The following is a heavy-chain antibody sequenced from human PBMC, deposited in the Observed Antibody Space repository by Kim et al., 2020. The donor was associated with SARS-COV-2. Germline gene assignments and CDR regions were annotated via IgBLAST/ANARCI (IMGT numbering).Heavy chain of an antibody. CDR2: IIPIFGTA. D-gene: IGHD2-15*01. CDR3: ARDGSCSGGSCYFLGYYYYGMDV. CDR1: GGTFSSYA. V-gene: IGHV1-69*13. J-gene: IGHJ6*02. Sequence: SVKVSCKASGGTFSSYAISWVRQAPGQGLEWMGGIIPIFGTANYAQKFQGRVTITADESTSTAYMELSSLRSEDTAVYYCARDGSCSGGSCYFLGYYYYGMDVWGQGTTVTVSS.